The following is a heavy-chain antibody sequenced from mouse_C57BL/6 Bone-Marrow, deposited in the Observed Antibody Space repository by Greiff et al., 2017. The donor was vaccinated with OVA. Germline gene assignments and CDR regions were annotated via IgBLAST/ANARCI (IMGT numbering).Heavy chain of an antibody. CDR3: ARQEEN. CDR1: GFTFSSYG. Sequence: EVQVVESGGDLVKPGGSLKLSCAASGFTFSSYGMSWVRQTPDKRLEWVATISSGGSYTYYPDSVKGRFTISRDNAKNTLYLQMSSLKSEDTAMYYCARQEENWGQGTLVTVSA. V-gene: IGHV5-6*01. CDR2: ISSGGSYT. J-gene: IGHJ3*01.